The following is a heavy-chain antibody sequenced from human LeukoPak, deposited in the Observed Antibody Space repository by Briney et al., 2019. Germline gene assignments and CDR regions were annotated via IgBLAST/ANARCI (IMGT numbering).Heavy chain of an antibody. Sequence: GGSLRLSCAASGFTFSSYAMHWVRQAPGKGLEWVAVISYDGSNKYYADSVKGRFTISRDNSKNTLYLQMNSLRAEDTAVYYCARGPGSGWYSDVWGKGTTVTISS. V-gene: IGHV3-30*04. CDR1: GFTFSSYA. D-gene: IGHD6-19*01. CDR2: ISYDGSNK. CDR3: ARGPGSGWYSDV. J-gene: IGHJ6*04.